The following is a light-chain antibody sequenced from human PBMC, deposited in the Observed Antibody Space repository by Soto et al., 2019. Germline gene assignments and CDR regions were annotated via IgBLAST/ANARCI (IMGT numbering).Light chain of an antibody. CDR3: CSYAGSYTFYV. CDR1: SSDVGGYNY. CDR2: DVS. J-gene: IGLJ1*01. V-gene: IGLV2-11*01. Sequence: QSVLTRPRSVSGSPGQAVTITCTRTSSDVGGYNYVSWYQQHPGKAPKLMIYDVSKRPSGVPDRFSGSKSGNTASLTISGLQAEDEADYYCCSYAGSYTFYVFGTGTKVTVL.